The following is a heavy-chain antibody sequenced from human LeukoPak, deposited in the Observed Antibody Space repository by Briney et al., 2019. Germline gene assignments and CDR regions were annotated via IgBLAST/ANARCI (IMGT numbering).Heavy chain of an antibody. Sequence: SGGSLRLSCAASGFTFSDYYMSWIRQAPGKGLEWVSYISSSSSYTNYADSVKGRFTISRDNAKNSLYLQMNSLRAEDTAVYYCARRYSSSWYFDYWGQGTLVTVSS. D-gene: IGHD6-13*01. CDR1: GFTFSDYY. J-gene: IGHJ4*02. V-gene: IGHV3-11*06. CDR2: ISSSSSYT. CDR3: ARRYSSSWYFDY.